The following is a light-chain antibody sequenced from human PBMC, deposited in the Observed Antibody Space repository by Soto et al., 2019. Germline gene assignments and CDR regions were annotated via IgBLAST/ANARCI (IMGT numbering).Light chain of an antibody. Sequence: NFMLTQPHSVSESPGKTVSISCTRSSGDIANNYVQWFQQRPGSAPTTVIYKDDQRPSGVPDRFSGSIDSSSNSASLTISGLTTEDEADYFCQSYYSSDVVFGGGTKLTVL. J-gene: IGLJ2*01. CDR2: KDD. CDR3: QSYYSSDVV. CDR1: SGDIANNY. V-gene: IGLV6-57*04.